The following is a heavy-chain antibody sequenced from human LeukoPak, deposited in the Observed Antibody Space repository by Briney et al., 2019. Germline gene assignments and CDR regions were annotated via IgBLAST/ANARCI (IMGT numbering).Heavy chain of an antibody. CDR3: ARDDYYDSSGYLATLDY. CDR2: INPNSGGT. D-gene: IGHD3-22*01. CDR1: GYTFTSYG. J-gene: IGHJ4*02. V-gene: IGHV1-2*02. Sequence: ASVKVSCKASGYTFTSYGISWVRQAPGQGLEWMGWINPNSGGTNYAQKFQGRVTMTRDTSISTAYMELSRLRSDDTAVYYCARDDYYDSSGYLATLDYWGQGTLVTVSS.